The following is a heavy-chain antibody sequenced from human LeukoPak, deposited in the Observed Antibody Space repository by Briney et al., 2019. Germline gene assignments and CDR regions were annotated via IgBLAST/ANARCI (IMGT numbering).Heavy chain of an antibody. CDR3: ARWRGRQSEFDY. V-gene: IGHV3-7*01. CDR1: GFTFSNFW. J-gene: IGHJ4*02. D-gene: IGHD1-1*01. Sequence: GGSLRLSCTASGFTFSNFWMGWVRQAPGKGLEWVAHIKEDKSDEYYVDSVRGRFTASRDNAKNSVNLQMNSLRVEDTAVYYCARWRGRQSEFDYWGQGTLVTVSS. CDR2: IKEDKSDE.